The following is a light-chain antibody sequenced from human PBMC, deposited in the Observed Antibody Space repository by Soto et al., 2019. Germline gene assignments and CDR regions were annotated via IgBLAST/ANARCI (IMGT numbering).Light chain of an antibody. CDR1: QGISSW. Sequence: DIQMTQSPSSVSASVGDRVTITCRASQGISSWLAWYQQKPGKAPKLLIYAASSWPSGVPSRFSGSGSGTDFTLTISSLQTEDLATYYCNHASSFPHTFGQGTKLEIK. CDR2: AAS. J-gene: IGKJ2*01. V-gene: IGKV1-12*01. CDR3: NHASSFPHT.